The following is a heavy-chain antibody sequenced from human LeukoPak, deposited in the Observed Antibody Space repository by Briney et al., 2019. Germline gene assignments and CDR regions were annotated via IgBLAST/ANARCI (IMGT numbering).Heavy chain of an antibody. J-gene: IGHJ3*02. CDR3: ARDGSDPRDAFDI. CDR1: GGSFSGYY. D-gene: IGHD5-12*01. Sequence: PSETLSLTCAVYGGSFSGYYWSWIRQPPGKGLEWIGEINHSGSTNYNPSLKSRVTISVDTSKNQFSLKLSSVTAADTAVYYCARDGSDPRDAFDIWGQGTMVTVSS. V-gene: IGHV4-34*01. CDR2: INHSGST.